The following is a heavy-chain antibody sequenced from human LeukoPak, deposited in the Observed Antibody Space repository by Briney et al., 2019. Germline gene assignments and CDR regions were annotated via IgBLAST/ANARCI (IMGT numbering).Heavy chain of an antibody. J-gene: IGHJ4*02. CDR1: GDSVSSNSAA. CDR2: TYYRSKWYN. V-gene: IGHV6-1*01. D-gene: IGHD3-22*01. CDR3: ARGEPYYYDSSGYPQKYYFDY. Sequence: SQTLSLTCAISGDSVSSNSAAWNWIRQSPSRGLEWLGRTYYRSKWYNDYAVSVKIRITINPDTSKKQFSLQLNSVTPEDTAVYYCARGEPYYYDSSGYPQKYYFDYWGQGTLVSVSS.